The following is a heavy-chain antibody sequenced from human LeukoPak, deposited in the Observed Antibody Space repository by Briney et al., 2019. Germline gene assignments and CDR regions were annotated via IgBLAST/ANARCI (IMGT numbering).Heavy chain of an antibody. V-gene: IGHV3-23*01. J-gene: IGHJ4*02. CDR1: GFTFSSYG. Sequence: GGSLRLSCAASGFTFSSYGMSWVRQAPGKGLEWVSAISGSGGSTYYADSVKGRFTISRDNSKNTLYLQMNSLKTEDTAMYYCTRGWDPFHYWGQGTLVTVSS. D-gene: IGHD1-26*01. CDR3: TRGWDPFHY. CDR2: ISGSGGST.